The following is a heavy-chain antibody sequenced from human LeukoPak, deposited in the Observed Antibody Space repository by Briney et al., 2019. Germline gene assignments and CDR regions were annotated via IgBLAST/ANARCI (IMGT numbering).Heavy chain of an antibody. CDR1: GGSVSSGSYY. J-gene: IGHJ4*02. Sequence: PSETLSLTCTVSGGSVSSGSYYWSWIRQPPGKGLEWIGYIYYSGSTNYNPSLKSRVTISVDTSKNQFSLKLSSVTAADTAVYYCARFREVYSSGWYPLDYWGQGALVTVSS. CDR3: ARFREVYSSGWYPLDY. CDR2: IYYSGST. D-gene: IGHD6-19*01. V-gene: IGHV4-61*01.